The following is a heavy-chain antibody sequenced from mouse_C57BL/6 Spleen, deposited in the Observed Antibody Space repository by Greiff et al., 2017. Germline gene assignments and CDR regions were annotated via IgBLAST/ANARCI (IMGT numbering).Heavy chain of an antibody. J-gene: IGHJ3*01. Sequence: VQLQQSGAELVKPGASVKLSCTASGFNITDYYMHWVKQRTEQGLEWIGRIDPEDGETKYAPKFQGKATLTADTSSTTAYLQLSSLTSEDTAVYYCAYCFGYWGQGALVTVSA. V-gene: IGHV14-2*01. CDR2: IDPEDGET. CDR1: GFNITDYY. CDR3: AYCFGY.